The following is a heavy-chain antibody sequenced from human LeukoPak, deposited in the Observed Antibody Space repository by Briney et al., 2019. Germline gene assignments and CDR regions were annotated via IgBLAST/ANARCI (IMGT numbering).Heavy chain of an antibody. Sequence: SETLSLTCAVYGGSFSSYYWGWIRQPPGKGLEWIGSIYYSGSTYYNPSLKSRVTISVDTSKNQFSLKLSSVTAADTAVYYCARHRRNYDSSGYPDYWGQGTLVTVSS. CDR1: GGSFSSYY. D-gene: IGHD3-22*01. CDR2: IYYSGST. V-gene: IGHV4-39*01. J-gene: IGHJ4*02. CDR3: ARHRRNYDSSGYPDY.